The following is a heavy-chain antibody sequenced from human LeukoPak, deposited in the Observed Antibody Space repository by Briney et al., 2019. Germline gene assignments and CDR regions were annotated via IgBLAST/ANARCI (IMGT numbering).Heavy chain of an antibody. CDR2: IYYSGST. D-gene: IGHD6-19*01. V-gene: IGHV4-59*01. CDR1: GFTFSSYS. Sequence: GSLRLSCAASGFTFSSYSMNWVRQAPGKGLEWIGYIYYSGSTNYNPSLKSRVTISVDTSKNQFSLKLSSVTAADTAVYYCARGRYSSDHFFDYWGQGTLVTVSS. CDR3: ARGRYSSDHFFDY. J-gene: IGHJ4*02.